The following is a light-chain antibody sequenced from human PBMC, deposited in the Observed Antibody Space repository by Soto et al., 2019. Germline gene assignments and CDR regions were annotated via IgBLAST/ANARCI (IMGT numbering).Light chain of an antibody. J-gene: IGKJ1*01. V-gene: IGKV3-20*01. CDR2: GAS. CDR3: QQYGNSPWT. Sequence: EIVLTQSPGPMSLSPGERDTLSCRSSQSVGSSYLAWYLQQPGQAPRLLIYGASDRATGIPDRFSGSGSGTDFTLIISRLEHEDVAVYYCQQYGNSPWTFGQGTKVEIK. CDR1: QSVGSSY.